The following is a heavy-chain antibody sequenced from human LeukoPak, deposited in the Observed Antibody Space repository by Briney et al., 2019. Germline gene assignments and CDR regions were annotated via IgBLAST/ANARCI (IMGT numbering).Heavy chain of an antibody. Sequence: ASVKVSCKASGYTFTSYYMHWVRQAPGQGLEWMGWINPNSGGTNYAQKFQGRVTMTRDMSTSTVYMELSSLRSEDTAVYYCARGGPHYMDVWGKGTTVTVSS. CDR2: INPNSGGT. J-gene: IGHJ6*03. CDR1: GYTFTSYY. CDR3: ARGGPHYMDV. V-gene: IGHV1-2*02.